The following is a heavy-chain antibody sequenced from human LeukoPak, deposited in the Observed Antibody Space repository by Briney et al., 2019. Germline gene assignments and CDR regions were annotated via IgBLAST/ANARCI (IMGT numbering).Heavy chain of an antibody. V-gene: IGHV3-66*02. CDR2: IYSGGST. J-gene: IGHJ3*02. CDR3: ARDGRPMVRGLQDAFDI. CDR1: GFTVSSNY. Sequence: PGGSLRLSCAASGFTVSSNYMSWVRQAPGKGLGWVSVIYSGGSTYYADSVKGRFTISRDNSKNTLYLQMNSLRAEDTAVYYCARDGRPMVRGLQDAFDIWGQGTMVTVSS. D-gene: IGHD3-10*01.